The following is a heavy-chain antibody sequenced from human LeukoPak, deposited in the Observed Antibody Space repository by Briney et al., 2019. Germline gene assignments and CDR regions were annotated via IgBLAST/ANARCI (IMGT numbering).Heavy chain of an antibody. CDR3: AKTMIVVAQFDY. CDR1: GFTFSSYG. CDR2: ISYDGSNK. V-gene: IGHV3-30*18. D-gene: IGHD3-22*01. J-gene: IGHJ4*02. Sequence: GGSLRLSCAASGFTFSSYGMHWVRQAPGKGLEWVAVISYDGSNKYYADSVKGRFTISRDNSKNTLYLQMNSLRAEDTAVYYCAKTMIVVAQFDYWGQGTLVTVSS.